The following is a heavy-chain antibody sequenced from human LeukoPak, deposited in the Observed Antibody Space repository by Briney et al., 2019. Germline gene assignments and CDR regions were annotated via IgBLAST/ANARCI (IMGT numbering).Heavy chain of an antibody. CDR2: IKQDGNKK. CDR1: GFTVSINY. J-gene: IGHJ4*02. Sequence: PGGSLRLSCAASGFTVSINYMSWVRQAPGKGLEWMANIKQDGNKKYYVDSVKGRFTISRDNAKNSLYLQMKSLRAEDTAVYYCARDLVGGDYWGQGTLVTVSS. D-gene: IGHD3-16*01. V-gene: IGHV3-7*01. CDR3: ARDLVGGDY.